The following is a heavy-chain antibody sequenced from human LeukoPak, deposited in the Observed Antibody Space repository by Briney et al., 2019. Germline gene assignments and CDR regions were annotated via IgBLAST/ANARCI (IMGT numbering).Heavy chain of an antibody. CDR2: ISYDGSNK. V-gene: IGHV3-30*18. Sequence: GGSLRLYCAASGFTFSSYGMHWVRQAPGKGLEWVAVISYDGSNKYYADSVKGRFTISRDNSKNTLYLQMNSLRAEDTAVYYCAKDLRDYYYYYGMDVWGKGTTVTVSS. J-gene: IGHJ6*04. CDR3: AKDLRDYYYYYGMDV. CDR1: GFTFSSYG.